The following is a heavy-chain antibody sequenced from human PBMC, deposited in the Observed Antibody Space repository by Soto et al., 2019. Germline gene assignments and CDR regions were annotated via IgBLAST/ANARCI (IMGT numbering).Heavy chain of an antibody. Sequence: GGSLRLSCAASGFTFSDYYMSWIRQAPGKGLEWVSYISSSGSTIYYADSVKGRFTISRDNAKNSLYLQMNSLRAEDTAVYYRARAPGDSSGYSDYYYYGMDVWGQGTTVTVSS. J-gene: IGHJ6*02. CDR2: ISSSGSTI. V-gene: IGHV3-11*01. CDR1: GFTFSDYY. CDR3: ARAPGDSSGYSDYYYYGMDV. D-gene: IGHD3-22*01.